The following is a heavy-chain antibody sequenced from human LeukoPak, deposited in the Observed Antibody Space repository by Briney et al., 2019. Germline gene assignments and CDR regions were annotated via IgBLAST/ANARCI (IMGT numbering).Heavy chain of an antibody. V-gene: IGHV1-24*01. J-gene: IGHJ4*02. Sequence: ASVKVSCKVTRYTLTEFSMHWVPQAPGKGLEWMGGFDPEDGETIYAQKFQGRVTMTEDTSTDTAYMELSSLRSEDTAVYYCATGPGYSYGDFDYWGEGTLVTVSS. D-gene: IGHD5-18*01. CDR2: FDPEDGET. CDR3: ATGPGYSYGDFDY. CDR1: RYTLTEFS.